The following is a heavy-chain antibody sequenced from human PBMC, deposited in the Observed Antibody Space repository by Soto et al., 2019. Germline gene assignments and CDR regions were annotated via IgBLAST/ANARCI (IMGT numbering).Heavy chain of an antibody. J-gene: IGHJ2*01. D-gene: IGHD4-17*01. CDR1: GGSISSSSYY. CDR2: IYYSGST. V-gene: IGHV4-39*01. Sequence: QLQLQESGPGLVKPSETLSLTCTVSGGSISSSSYYWGWIRQPPGKGLEWIGSIYYSGSTYYNPSHKIQVTISVDTSKTQFSLKLGSVTAAGTAVYYCGRLGTVTYAGIWYFDLWGRGTLVTVSS. CDR3: GRLGTVTYAGIWYFDL.